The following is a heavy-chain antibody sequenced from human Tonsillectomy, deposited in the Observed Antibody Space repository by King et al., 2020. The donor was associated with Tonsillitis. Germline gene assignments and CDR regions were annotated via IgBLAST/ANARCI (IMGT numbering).Heavy chain of an antibody. J-gene: IGHJ4*02. D-gene: IGHD6-19*01. V-gene: IGHV3-23*04. CDR2: ISASGAIT. CDR1: GLTFSSYA. Sequence: VQLVESGGGLVQPGGSLRLSCAASGLTFSSYALSWVRQAPGKGLEWVSTISASGAITYYADSVKGRFTISRDNSKNTLYLQMNSLGAEDTAVYYCAKGGIAVADFDSGGQGTLVTVSS. CDR3: AKGGIAVADFDS.